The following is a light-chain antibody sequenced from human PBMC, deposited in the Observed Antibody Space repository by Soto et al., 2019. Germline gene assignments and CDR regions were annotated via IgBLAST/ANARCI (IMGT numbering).Light chain of an antibody. CDR3: QKYNSPPHT. CDR1: QDISNY. J-gene: IGKJ4*01. V-gene: IGKV1-27*01. Sequence: DIQMTQSPSSLSASVGDRVTITCRTSQDISNYLAWYQQKPGKVPKLLIYAASTLQSGVPSRFSGGGSGTDFSLTISSLQPEDVATYYCQKYNSPPHTFGGGTKVE. CDR2: AAS.